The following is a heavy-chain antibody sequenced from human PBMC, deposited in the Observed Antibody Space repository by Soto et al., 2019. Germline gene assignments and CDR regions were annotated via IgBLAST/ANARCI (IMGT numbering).Heavy chain of an antibody. D-gene: IGHD3-3*01. CDR2: IYYSGST. CDR3: ARDSPYDFWSGYSNAFDI. V-gene: IGHV4-31*03. CDR1: GGSISSGGYY. Sequence: PSETLSLTCTVSGGSISSGGYYWSWIRQHPGKGLEWIGFIYYSGSTYYNPSLKSRITISVVTSKNLFSLKLSSVTAADTAVYYCARDSPYDFWSGYSNAFDIWGQGTMVTVS. J-gene: IGHJ3*02.